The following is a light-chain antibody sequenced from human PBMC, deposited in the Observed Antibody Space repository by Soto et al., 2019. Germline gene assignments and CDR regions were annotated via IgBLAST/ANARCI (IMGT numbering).Light chain of an antibody. CDR3: QQYKTYSPT. Sequence: DIQVTQSPSALSASVGDRVTITCRASQSVDNWLAWYQRRPGKAPKLLIYMASTLEVGVPSRFSGSASGTEFTLTISSLQPDDFATYYCQQYKTYSPTFGQGTKVEI. V-gene: IGKV1-5*03. CDR2: MAS. CDR1: QSVDNW. J-gene: IGKJ1*01.